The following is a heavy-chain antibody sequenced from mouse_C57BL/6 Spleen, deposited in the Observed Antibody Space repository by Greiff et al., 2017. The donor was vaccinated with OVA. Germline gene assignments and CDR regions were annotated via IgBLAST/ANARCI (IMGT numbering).Heavy chain of an antibody. J-gene: IGHJ1*03. CDR2: ISSGGSYT. CDR1: GFTFSSYG. Sequence: EVKLMESGGDLVKPGGSLKLSCAASGFTFSSYGMSWVRQTPDKRLEWVATISSGGSYTYYPDSVKGRFTISRDNAKNTLYLQMSSLKSEDTAMYYCARPPYDYDEEAWYFDVWGTGTTVTVSS. D-gene: IGHD2-4*01. CDR3: ARPPYDYDEEAWYFDV. V-gene: IGHV5-6*01.